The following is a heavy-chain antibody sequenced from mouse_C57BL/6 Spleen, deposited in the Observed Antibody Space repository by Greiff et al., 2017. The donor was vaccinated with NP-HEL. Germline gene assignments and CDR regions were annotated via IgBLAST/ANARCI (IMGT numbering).Heavy chain of an antibody. CDR3: ARRGRYPPYYFDY. D-gene: IGHD1-1*01. CDR1: GYTFTGYW. J-gene: IGHJ2*01. CDR2: ILPGSGST. V-gene: IGHV1-9*01. Sequence: VQLQQSGAELMKPGASGKLSWKATGYTFTGYWIEWVKQRPGHGLEWIGEILPGSGSTNANEKFKGKATFTADTSSNTAYMQLSSLTTEDSAIYYCARRGRYPPYYFDYWGQGTTLTVSS.